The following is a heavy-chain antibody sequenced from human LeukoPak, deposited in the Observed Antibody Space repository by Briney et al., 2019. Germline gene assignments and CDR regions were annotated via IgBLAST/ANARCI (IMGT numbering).Heavy chain of an antibody. D-gene: IGHD3-16*01. CDR1: GFTFSSYS. CDR2: ISSLSGTI. J-gene: IGHJ4*02. V-gene: IGHV3-48*01. CDR3: VRDQGGAVSY. Sequence: GGSLRLSCAASGFTFSSYSMNWVRRAPGKGREWVSYISSLSGTIYYADSVKGRFIISRDNAQNSLFLQMNSLTAEDTAVYYCVRDQGGAVSYWGQGTLVTVSS.